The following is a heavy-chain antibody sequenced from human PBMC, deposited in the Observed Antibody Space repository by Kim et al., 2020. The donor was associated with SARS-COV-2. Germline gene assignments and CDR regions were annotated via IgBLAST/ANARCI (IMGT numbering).Heavy chain of an antibody. CDR2: IKQDGSEK. V-gene: IGHV3-7*03. CDR3: ARDKYYGSRSRRIVVFDI. Sequence: GGSLRLSCAASRFTFSSYWMSWVRQAPGQGLEWVANIKQDGSEKYYVDSVKGRFTISRDKPKNSLSLQMKSLRAEDTAVYSCARDKYYGSRSRRIVVFDIMIQGTIITVS. CDR1: RFTFSSYW. J-gene: IGHJ3*02. D-gene: IGHD3-10*01.